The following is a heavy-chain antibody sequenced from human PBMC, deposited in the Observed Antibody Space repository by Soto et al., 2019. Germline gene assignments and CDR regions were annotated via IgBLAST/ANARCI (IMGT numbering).Heavy chain of an antibody. CDR2: ISGSGGST. CDR3: ASRTSGWYFDY. CDR1: GFTFSSYA. D-gene: IGHD6-19*01. J-gene: IGHJ4*02. V-gene: IGHV3-23*01. Sequence: EVPLLESGGGLVQPGGSLRLSCTASGFTFSSYAMNWVRQAPGKGLEWVSVISGSGGSTYYADSVKGRFTISRDNSKKKLYLQMNSLRAQATAVYYCASRTSGWYFDYWGQGTLVTVSS.